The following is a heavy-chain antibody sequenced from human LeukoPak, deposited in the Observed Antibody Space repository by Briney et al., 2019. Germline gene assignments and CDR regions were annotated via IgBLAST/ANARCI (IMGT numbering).Heavy chain of an antibody. V-gene: IGHV4-59*01. Sequence: SETLSLTCTVSSGSISSYYWSWIRQPPGKGLEWIGYIYYSGSTNYNPSLKSRVTISVDTSKNQFSLKLSSVTAADTAVYYCARNYGGNSHLDYWGQGTLVTVSS. CDR1: SGSISSYY. CDR3: ARNYGGNSHLDY. CDR2: IYYSGST. D-gene: IGHD4-23*01. J-gene: IGHJ4*02.